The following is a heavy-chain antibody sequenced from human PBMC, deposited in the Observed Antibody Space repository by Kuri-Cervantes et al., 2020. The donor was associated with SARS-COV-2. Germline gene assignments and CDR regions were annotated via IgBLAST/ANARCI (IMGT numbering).Heavy chain of an antibody. CDR2: ISAYNGNT. CDR1: GYTFTSYG. CDR3: ARGPGSYHIWYYLDY. J-gene: IGHJ4*02. V-gene: IGHV1-18*01. Sequence: ASVKVSCKASGYTFTSYGISWVRQAPGQGLEWMGWISAYNGNTNYAQKLQGRVTMTTDTSTSTAYMELRSLRSDDTAVYYCARGPGSYHIWYYLDYWGQGTLVTVSS. D-gene: IGHD1-26*01.